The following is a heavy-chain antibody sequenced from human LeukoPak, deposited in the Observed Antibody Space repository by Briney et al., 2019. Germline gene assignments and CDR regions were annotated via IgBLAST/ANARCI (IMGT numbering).Heavy chain of an antibody. J-gene: IGHJ4*02. CDR3: ANSDY. V-gene: IGHV3-30*18. CDR2: ISYDGSNK. Sequence: GGSLRLSCAASGFTFSSYGMHWVRQAPGKGLEWVAVISYDGSNKYYADSVKGRFTISRVNSKNTLYLQMNSLRAEDTAVYYCANSDYWGQGTVVTVSS. CDR1: GFTFSSYG.